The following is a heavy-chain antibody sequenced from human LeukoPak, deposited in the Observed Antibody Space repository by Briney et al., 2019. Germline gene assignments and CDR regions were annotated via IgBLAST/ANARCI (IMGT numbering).Heavy chain of an antibody. J-gene: IGHJ4*02. V-gene: IGHV4-4*02. D-gene: IGHD3-22*01. CDR1: GDSISSSNW. CDR2: IYHRGSA. Sequence: SETLSPTCAVSGDSISSSNWWSWVRQPPGKGLEWIGEIYHRGSANYNPSLKSRVTMSVDKSENQFFLKVSSVTAADTAVYYCARKYYYDNSPLDYWGQGTLVTVSS. CDR3: ARKYYYDNSPLDY.